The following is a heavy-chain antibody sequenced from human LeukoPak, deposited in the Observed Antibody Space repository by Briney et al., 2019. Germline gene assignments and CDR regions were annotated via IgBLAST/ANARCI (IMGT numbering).Heavy chain of an antibody. D-gene: IGHD5-18*01. V-gene: IGHV3-48*01. Sequence: GGSLRLSCAASGFTSSSYSMNWVRQAPGKGLEWVSYISSSGSTIYYADSMKGRFTISRDNAKNSLYLQMNSLRAEDTAVYYCARDYNYGFDYWGQGTLVTVSS. CDR1: GFTSSSYS. CDR3: ARDYNYGFDY. J-gene: IGHJ4*02. CDR2: ISSSGSTI.